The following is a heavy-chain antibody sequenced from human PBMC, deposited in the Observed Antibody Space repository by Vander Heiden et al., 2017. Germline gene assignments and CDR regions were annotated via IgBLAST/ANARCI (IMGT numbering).Heavy chain of an antibody. CDR2: INHRGST. V-gene: IGHV4-34*01. CDR1: GGSFSGYY. CDR3: ARGPPAWYFDL. J-gene: IGHJ2*01. Sequence: QVQLQQWGAGLLTPSETLSLTCAVYGGSFSGYYWSWSRQPPGKGLEGIGEINHRGSTNYNPSLKSRVTISVDTSKNQFSLKLSSVTAADTAVYYCARGPPAWYFDLWGRGTLVTVSS.